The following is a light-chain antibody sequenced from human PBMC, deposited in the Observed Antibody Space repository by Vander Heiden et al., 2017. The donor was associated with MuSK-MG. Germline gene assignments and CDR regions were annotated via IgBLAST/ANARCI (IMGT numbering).Light chain of an antibody. Sequence: IVLTQSPATLSVSPGEGATLSCRASQSVSNNLAWYQHKPGQAPRLLIYGVSTRATGIPAKFSGSGSGTEFTLTISSRQSEDFAVYYCQQYNNWPPYTFGQGTKLEIK. CDR3: QQYNNWPPYT. J-gene: IGKJ2*01. CDR1: QSVSNN. CDR2: GVS. V-gene: IGKV3D-15*01.